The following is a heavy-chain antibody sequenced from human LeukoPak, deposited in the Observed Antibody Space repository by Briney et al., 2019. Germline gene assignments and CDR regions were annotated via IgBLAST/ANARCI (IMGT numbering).Heavy chain of an antibody. CDR2: INPSGGRA. CDR3: ERQGRYYDSSGYDFDY. D-gene: IGHD3-22*01. J-gene: IGHJ4*02. Sequence: ASVKVSCKASGYTFTNYYIHWVRQAPGQGLEWMGIINPSGGRASYAQKFQGRVTMTRDTSTSTVYMDLSSLRSEDTAVYYCERQGRYYDSSGYDFDYWGQGTLVTVSS. CDR1: GYTFTNYY. V-gene: IGHV1-46*01.